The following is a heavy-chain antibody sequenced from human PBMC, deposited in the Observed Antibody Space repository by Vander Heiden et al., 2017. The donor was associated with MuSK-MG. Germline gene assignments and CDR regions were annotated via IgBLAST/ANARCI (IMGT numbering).Heavy chain of an antibody. V-gene: IGHV4-34*01. Sequence: QVQLQQWGAGLLKPSETLSLTCAVYGGSFSGSSWSWIRQPPGKGLEWIGEINHSGSTNYNPSLKSRVTISVDTSKNQFSLKLSSVTAADTAVYYCARGRYSSGWHTTGYVDYWGQGTLVTVSS. CDR2: INHSGST. CDR1: GGSFSGSS. J-gene: IGHJ4*02. CDR3: ARGRYSSGWHTTGYVDY. D-gene: IGHD6-19*01.